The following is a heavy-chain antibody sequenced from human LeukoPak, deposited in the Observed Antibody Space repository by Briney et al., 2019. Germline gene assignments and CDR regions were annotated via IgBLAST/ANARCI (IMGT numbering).Heavy chain of an antibody. CDR2: IYCSGSA. CDR3: AREGRAGTTNYGMDV. J-gene: IGHJ6*02. D-gene: IGHD1-1*01. V-gene: IGHV4-59*01. CDR1: GGSISSYY. Sequence: PSETLSLTCTVSGGSISSYYWSWIRQPPGKGLEWIGYIYCSGSANYNPSLKSRVIISVDTSKNQFSLKLSSVTAADTAVYYCAREGRAGTTNYGMDVWGQGTTVTVSS.